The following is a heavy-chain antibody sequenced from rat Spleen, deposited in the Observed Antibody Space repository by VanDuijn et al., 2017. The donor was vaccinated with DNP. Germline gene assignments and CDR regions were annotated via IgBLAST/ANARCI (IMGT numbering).Heavy chain of an antibody. Sequence: EVQLQESGPGLVKPSQSLSLTCSVTGYSITRNYWGWIRKLPGNKMEWIGYISYSGSTGYNPSLKSRISITRDTSKNQFFLQLNSVIIEDTATYYCARWVYGTYWYFDSWGPGTMVTVSS. J-gene: IGHJ1*01. CDR1: GYSITRNY. CDR2: ISYSGST. V-gene: IGHV3-1*01. D-gene: IGHD1-11*01. CDR3: ARWVYGTYWYFDS.